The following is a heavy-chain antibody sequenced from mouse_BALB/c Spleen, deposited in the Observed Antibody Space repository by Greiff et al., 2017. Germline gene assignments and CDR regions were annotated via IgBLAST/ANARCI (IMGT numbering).Heavy chain of an antibody. D-gene: IGHD1-1*01. Sequence: QVQLQQPGAELVRPGASVKLSCKASGYTFTSYWINWVKQRPGQGLEWIGNIYPSDSYTNYNQKFKDKATLTVDKSSSTAYMQLSSPTSEDSAVYYCTRDGSSFMDYWGQGTSVTVSS. V-gene: IGHV1-69*02. CDR3: TRDGSSFMDY. J-gene: IGHJ4*01. CDR2: IYPSDSYT. CDR1: GYTFTSYW.